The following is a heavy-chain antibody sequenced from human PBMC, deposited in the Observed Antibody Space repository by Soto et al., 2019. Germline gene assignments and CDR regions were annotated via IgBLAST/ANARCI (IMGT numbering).Heavy chain of an antibody. V-gene: IGHV1-18*01. CDR3: VKDRDSNSWPSRDV. Sequence: ASVNVSCKTSGYTFTRNGISWVRQAPGQGLEWMGWISPKSGSIKYAQKFQGRVIMTTDTSTSTAYMEVRSLRSDDTAVYYCVKDRDSNSWPSRDVWGPGTTVTVS. CDR2: ISPKSGSI. CDR1: GYTFTRNG. J-gene: IGHJ6*02. D-gene: IGHD3-22*01.